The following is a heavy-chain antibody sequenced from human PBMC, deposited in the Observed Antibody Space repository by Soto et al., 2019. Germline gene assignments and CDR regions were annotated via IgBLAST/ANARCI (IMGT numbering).Heavy chain of an antibody. Sequence: EVQMLESGGGLVQPGGSLRLSCAASGFTFSSYALSWVRQAPGKGLEWVSAISGSGGSTYYADSVKGRFTISRDNSKNTRYLQMNSLRAEDTAVYYCAKLRVVVVVAATLGWFGPWGQGTLVTVS. CDR3: AKLRVVVVVAATLGWFGP. D-gene: IGHD2-15*01. J-gene: IGHJ5*02. CDR2: ISGSGGST. CDR1: GFTFSSYA. V-gene: IGHV3-23*01.